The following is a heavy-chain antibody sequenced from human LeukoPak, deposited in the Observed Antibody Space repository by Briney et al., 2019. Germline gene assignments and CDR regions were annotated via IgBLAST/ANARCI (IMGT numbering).Heavy chain of an antibody. Sequence: PGGSLRLSCAASGFTFDSYGMNWVRQAPGKWLEWVSGISPSGGTPYYADSVKGRFTISRDNSKKTVSLQMNSLRAEDTAVYYCARSPAGANYYLDVWGKGTTVTISS. CDR1: GFTFDSYG. J-gene: IGHJ6*03. CDR3: ARSPAGANYYLDV. D-gene: IGHD1-14*01. CDR2: ISPSGGTP. V-gene: IGHV3-23*01.